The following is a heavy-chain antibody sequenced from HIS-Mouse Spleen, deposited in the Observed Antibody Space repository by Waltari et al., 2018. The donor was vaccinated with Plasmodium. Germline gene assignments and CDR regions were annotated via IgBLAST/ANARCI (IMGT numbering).Heavy chain of an antibody. CDR3: ARVLGYKAAAGTFVEYFQH. J-gene: IGHJ1*01. CDR2: SNPNSGGT. D-gene: IGHD6-13*01. V-gene: IGHV1-2*02. Sequence: QVQLVQSGAEVKKPGASVKVSCKASGYTFTGYYMHWVRQAPGHGLEGMGWSNPNSGGTNDEQKFQSRVPMTRDTSISTAYMELSRLGSDDTAVYYCARVLGYKAAAGTFVEYFQHWGQGTLVTVSS. CDR1: GYTFTGYY.